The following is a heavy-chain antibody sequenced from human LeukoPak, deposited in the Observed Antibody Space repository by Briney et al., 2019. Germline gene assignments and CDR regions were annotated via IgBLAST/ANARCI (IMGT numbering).Heavy chain of an antibody. CDR1: GFSLSTSGVG. Sequence: SGPTLVNPTQTLTLTCTFSGFSLSTSGVGVGWIRQPPGKALEWLALIYWNADKRYSPSLKSRLTITKDTSKNQVVLTMTNMDPVDTATYYCAHTDSSGYYVSRNDAFDIWGQGTMVTVSS. CDR3: AHTDSSGYYVSRNDAFDI. CDR2: IYWNADK. D-gene: IGHD3-22*01. J-gene: IGHJ3*02. V-gene: IGHV2-5*01.